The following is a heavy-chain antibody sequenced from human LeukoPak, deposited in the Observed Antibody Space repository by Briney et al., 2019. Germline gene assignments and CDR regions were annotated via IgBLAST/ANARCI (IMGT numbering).Heavy chain of an antibody. J-gene: IGHJ4*02. CDR2: IYYSGST. D-gene: IGHD4-17*01. V-gene: IGHV4-31*03. Sequence: SQTLSLTCTVSGGSISSGGYYCRWIRQHPGKGLEWIGYIYYSGSTYYNPSLKSRVTIPVDTPKNQFSLKLSSVAAADTPVFYCARARGGTVTTSPFDYWGQGTLVTVSS. CDR1: GGSISSGGYY. CDR3: ARARGGTVTTSPFDY.